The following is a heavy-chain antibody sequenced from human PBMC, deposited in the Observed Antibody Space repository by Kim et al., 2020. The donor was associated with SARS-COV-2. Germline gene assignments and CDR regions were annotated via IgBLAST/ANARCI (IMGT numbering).Heavy chain of an antibody. D-gene: IGHD3-22*01. CDR2: IYYSGST. V-gene: IGHV4-31*03. CDR1: GGSISSGGYY. Sequence: SETLSLTCTVSGGSISSGGYYWSWIRQHPGKGLEWIGYIYYSGSTYYNPSLKSRVTISVDTSKNQFSLKLSSVTAADTAVYYCARAPRGYYDSSGLAYYFDYWGQGTLVTVSS. CDR3: ARAPRGYYDSSGLAYYFDY. J-gene: IGHJ4*02.